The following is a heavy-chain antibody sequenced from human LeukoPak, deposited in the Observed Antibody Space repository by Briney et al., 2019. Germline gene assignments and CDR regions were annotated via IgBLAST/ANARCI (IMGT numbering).Heavy chain of an antibody. CDR1: GFTFSSSW. J-gene: IGHJ4*02. Sequence: GGSLRLSCAASGFTFSSSWMTCVLQTPGKGLEWVANIKEDGSEKYYVDSVKGRFTISRDNAKNSLYLQMNSLRAEDTALYYCATDVGADWGQGTLVTVSS. CDR3: ATDVGAD. V-gene: IGHV3-7*01. CDR2: IKEDGSEK.